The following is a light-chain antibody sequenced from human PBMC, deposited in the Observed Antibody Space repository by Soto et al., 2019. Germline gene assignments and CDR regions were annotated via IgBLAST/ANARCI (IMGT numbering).Light chain of an antibody. CDR1: QTINKN. Sequence: DIQMTQSPSSLSASVGDRVTITCRASQTINKNLNWYQQKPGQAPNLLIYSASDFQSGVPSRFSGSGSGTDFTLIISDLQPEDFATYFCQQYEDLPLTFGGGTRVEV. V-gene: IGKV1-33*01. J-gene: IGKJ4*01. CDR3: QQYEDLPLT. CDR2: SAS.